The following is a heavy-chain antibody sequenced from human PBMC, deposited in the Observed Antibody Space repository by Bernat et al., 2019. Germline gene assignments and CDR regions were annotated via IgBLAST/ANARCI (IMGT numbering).Heavy chain of an antibody. CDR2: ISYDGSNK. J-gene: IGHJ3*02. D-gene: IGHD2-2*01. CDR1: GFTFSSYA. V-gene: IGHV3-30-3*01. Sequence: QVQLVESGGGVVQPGRSLRLSCAASGFTFSSYAMHWVRQAPGKGLEWVAVISYDGSNKYYADSVKGRFTISRDNSKNTLYLQMNSLRAEDTAVYYCEVGVYCISTCCYEDAFDIWGRGTMVTVSS. CDR3: EVGVYCISTCCYEDAFDI.